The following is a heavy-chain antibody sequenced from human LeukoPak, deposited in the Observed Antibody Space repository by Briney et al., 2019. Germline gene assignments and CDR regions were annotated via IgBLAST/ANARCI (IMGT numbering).Heavy chain of an antibody. CDR1: GGSFSGYY. J-gene: IGHJ6*02. D-gene: IGHD1-26*01. CDR3: ARESYGSYYYYGMDV. Sequence: PSETLSLTCAVYGGSFSGYYWSWIRQPPGKGLERSGEINHSGSTNYNPSLKSRVTISVDTSKNQFSLKLSSVTAADTAVYYCARESYGSYYYYGMDVWGQRTTVTLSS. CDR2: INHSGST. V-gene: IGHV4-34*01.